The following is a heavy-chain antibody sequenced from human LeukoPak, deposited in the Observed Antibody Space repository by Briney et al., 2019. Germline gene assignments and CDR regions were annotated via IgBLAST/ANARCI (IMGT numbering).Heavy chain of an antibody. V-gene: IGHV3-30*02. D-gene: IGHD5-12*01. J-gene: IGHJ4*02. CDR1: GFTFSSYG. Sequence: PTGGSLRLSCAASGFTFSSYGMHWVRQAPGKGLEWVAFIRYDGSNKYYADSVKGRFTISRDNAKNSLYLQMNSLRAEDTAVYYCARISGYDWGYWGQGTLVTVSS. CDR2: IRYDGSNK. CDR3: ARISGYDWGY.